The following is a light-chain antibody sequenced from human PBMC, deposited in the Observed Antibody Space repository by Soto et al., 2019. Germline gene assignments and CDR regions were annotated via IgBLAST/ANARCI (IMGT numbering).Light chain of an antibody. V-gene: IGKV3-11*01. CDR3: QNFDSAPQT. CDR2: DAS. J-gene: IGKJ1*01. Sequence: EIVLTQSPATLSLSPGERATLSCRASQSISTYLAWYQQKPGQAPRLLISDASDRAPGIPARFSGSGSGTDFTLTINSLEPEDVATYYCQNFDSAPQTFGQGTKVEIK. CDR1: QSISTY.